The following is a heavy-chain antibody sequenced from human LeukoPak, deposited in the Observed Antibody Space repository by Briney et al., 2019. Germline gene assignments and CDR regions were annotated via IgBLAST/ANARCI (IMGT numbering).Heavy chain of an antibody. CDR2: IDPSDSHT. CDR1: GYSFTSYW. CDR3: ARPITLASAFDP. V-gene: IGHV5-10-1*01. Sequence: GESLKISCKASGYSFTSYWISWVRQMPGEGLEWMGRIDPSDSHTNYSPSFRGHVTISADTSTNTVYLHWSSLEASDTAMYYCARPITLASAFDPWGQGTLVTVSS. D-gene: IGHD1-20*01. J-gene: IGHJ5*02.